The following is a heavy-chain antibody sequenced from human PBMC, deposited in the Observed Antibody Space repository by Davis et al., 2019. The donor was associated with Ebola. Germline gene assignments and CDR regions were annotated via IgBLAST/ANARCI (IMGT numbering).Heavy chain of an antibody. J-gene: IGHJ4*02. D-gene: IGHD3-3*01. Sequence: PSETLSLTCPVPGGSISSSGHYWGWIRQPPGKGLEWIGSMYYSGSPYYNPSLKSRVTISIDTSKNQFSLKLRSVTAADTAVYYCARGGRVGWTTGRSGDYWGQGTLVTVSS. V-gene: IGHV4-39*01. CDR3: ARGGRVGWTTGRSGDY. CDR1: GGSISSSGHY. CDR2: MYYSGSP.